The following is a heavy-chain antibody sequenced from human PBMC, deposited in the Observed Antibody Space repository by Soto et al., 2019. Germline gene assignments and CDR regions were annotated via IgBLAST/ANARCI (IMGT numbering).Heavy chain of an antibody. D-gene: IGHD6-19*01. V-gene: IGHV3-72*01. Sequence: EVQLVESGGGLVQPEGSLRLSCAASGFTFSDHYMDWVRQAPGTGLEWVGRIKNKANSYTTEYAAPVKGRFIISRDDSINTVFLQMNRLKTADTAVYYCNRERLGSSRSSYYWGQGILVTVSS. J-gene: IGHJ4*02. CDR2: IKNKANSYTT. CDR1: GFTFSDHY. CDR3: NRERLGSSRSSYY.